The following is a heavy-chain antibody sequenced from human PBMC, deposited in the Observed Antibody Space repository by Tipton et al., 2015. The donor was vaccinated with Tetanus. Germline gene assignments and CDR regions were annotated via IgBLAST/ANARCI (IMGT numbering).Heavy chain of an antibody. CDR2: MYYSGSA. V-gene: IGHV4-59*01. Sequence: GLVKPSETLSLTCTISGGSISSFYWSWIRQPPGKGLEWIGHMYYSGSANYNPSLKSRLTISMDTSSDQLSLRLTSVTAADTAIYYCARFSYDSGGFYSYFDHWGRGTLVTVSS. CDR3: ARFSYDSGGFYSYFDH. CDR1: GGSISSFY. J-gene: IGHJ4*02. D-gene: IGHD3-22*01.